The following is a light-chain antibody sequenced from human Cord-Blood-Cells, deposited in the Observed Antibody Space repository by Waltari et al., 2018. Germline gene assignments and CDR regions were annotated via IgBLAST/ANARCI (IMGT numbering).Light chain of an antibody. V-gene: IGLV2-23*01. CDR1: RSDVGSYNL. J-gene: IGLJ1*01. CDR2: AGS. CDR3: CSYAGSSTYV. Sequence: QSALTQPASVSGSPGQSITISCTGTRSDVGSYNLVSWYQQHPGKAPKLMIYAGSKRPAGVSNRFSGSKSGNTASLTISGLQAEDEADYYCCSYAGSSTYVFGTGTKVTVL.